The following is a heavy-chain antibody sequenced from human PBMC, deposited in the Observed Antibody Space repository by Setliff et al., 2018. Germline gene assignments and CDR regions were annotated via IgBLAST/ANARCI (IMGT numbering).Heavy chain of an antibody. Sequence: PSETLSLTCAVYGGSFSGYYWSWIRQPPGKGLEWIGEINHSGSTNYNPSLKSRVTISVDTSKNQFSLKLSSVTAADTAVYYCARGFCYGFWSGHHRRCWFDPWGQGTLVTVSS. D-gene: IGHD3-3*01. CDR3: ARGFCYGFWSGHHRRCWFDP. CDR1: GGSFSGYY. CDR2: INHSGST. V-gene: IGHV4-34*01. J-gene: IGHJ5*02.